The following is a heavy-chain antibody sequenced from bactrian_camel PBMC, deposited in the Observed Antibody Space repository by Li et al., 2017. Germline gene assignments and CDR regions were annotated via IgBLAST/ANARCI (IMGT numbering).Heavy chain of an antibody. V-gene: IGHV3S26*01. CDR1: GYTYRAHC. CDR3: ATWAVYRAIAYPSRAFAD. CDR2: IDHDGST. J-gene: IGHJ4*01. Sequence: HVQLVESGGGSVQAGGSLRLSCAASGYTYRAHCMGWFRQAPGKEREGVAVIDHDGSTSYADSVKGRFTISKDNDKNILYLQMNSLKAEDTAVYYCATWAVYRAIAYPSRAFADWGQGTQVTVS. D-gene: IGHD3*01.